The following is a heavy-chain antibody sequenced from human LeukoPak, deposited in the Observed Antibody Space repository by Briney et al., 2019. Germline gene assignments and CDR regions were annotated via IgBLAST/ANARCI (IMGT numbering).Heavy chain of an antibody. J-gene: IGHJ3*02. D-gene: IGHD3-10*01. V-gene: IGHV3-23*01. CDR2: ISGSGGST. Sequence: PGGSLRLSCAASGFTFSSYAMSWVRQAPGKGLEWVSAISGSGGSTYYADSVKGRFTISRDNSKNTLYLQMNSLRAEDTAVYYCAKSIRGSLWFGEPAIDAFDIWGQGTMVTVSS. CDR3: AKSIRGSLWFGEPAIDAFDI. CDR1: GFTFSSYA.